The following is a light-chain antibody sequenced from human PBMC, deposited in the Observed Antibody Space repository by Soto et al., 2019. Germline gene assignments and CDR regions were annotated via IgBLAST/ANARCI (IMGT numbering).Light chain of an antibody. J-gene: IGLJ1*01. CDR3: SSYAGSNYV. Sequence: QSALTQPASVSGSPGQSITISCTGTSSDVGGYNYVSWYQQHPGKAPKLMIYEVSNRPSGVSNRFSGSKSGNTASLTVSGLQAEDEADYYCSSYAGSNYVFGTGTKVTVL. V-gene: IGLV2-14*01. CDR2: EVS. CDR1: SSDVGGYNY.